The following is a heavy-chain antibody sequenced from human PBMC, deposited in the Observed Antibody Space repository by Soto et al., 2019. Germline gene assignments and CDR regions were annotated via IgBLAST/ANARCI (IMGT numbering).Heavy chain of an antibody. V-gene: IGHV3-21*01. CDR1: GFTFSRYS. J-gene: IGHJ4*02. CDR3: ASGYCSGGSCYSVDDY. CDR2: ISSSSSYI. Sequence: GGSLRLSCAASGFTFSRYSMNWVRQAPGKGLEWVSSISSSSSYIYYADSVKGLFTISRDNAKNSLYLQMNSLRAEDTAVYYCASGYCSGGSCYSVDDYWGQGTLVTVSS. D-gene: IGHD2-15*01.